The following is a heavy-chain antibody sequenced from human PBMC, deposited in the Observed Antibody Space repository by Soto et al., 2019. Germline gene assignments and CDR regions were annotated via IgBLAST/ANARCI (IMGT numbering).Heavy chain of an antibody. D-gene: IGHD4-17*01. V-gene: IGHV3-21*01. CDR3: ARHHHGDFDAFDI. CDR2: ISSSSSYI. J-gene: IGHJ3*02. Sequence: LSCAASGFTFSSYGMHWVRQAPGKGLEWVSSISSSSSYIYYADSVKGRFTISRDNAKNSLYLQIDSLRAEDTAVYYCARHHHGDFDAFDIWGQGTMV. CDR1: GFTFSSYG.